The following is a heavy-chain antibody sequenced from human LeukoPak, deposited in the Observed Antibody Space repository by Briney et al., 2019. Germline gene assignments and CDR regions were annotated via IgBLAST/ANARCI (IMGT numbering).Heavy chain of an antibody. V-gene: IGHV3-30-3*01. J-gene: IGHJ4*02. D-gene: IGHD6-13*01. CDR2: ISYDGSNK. CDR1: GFTFSSYA. Sequence: PGRSLRLSCAASGFTFSSYAMHWVRQAPGKGLEWVAVISYDGSNKYYADSVKGRFTISRDNSKNTLYLQMNSLRAEDTAVYYCAREGSSSWYSDFDYWGQGTLVTVSS. CDR3: AREGSSSWYSDFDY.